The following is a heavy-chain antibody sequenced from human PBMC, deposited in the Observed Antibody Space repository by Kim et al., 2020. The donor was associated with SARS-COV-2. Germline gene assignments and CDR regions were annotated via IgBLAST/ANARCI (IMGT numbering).Heavy chain of an antibody. CDR2: ISSSGSTI. CDR1: GFTFSDYY. CDR3: ARENFGVYSSGWQAGYYYYYGMDV. J-gene: IGHJ6*02. Sequence: GGSLRLSCAASGFTFSDYYMSWIRQAPGKGLEWVSYISSSGSTIYYADSVKGRFTISRDNAKNSLYLQMNSLRAEDTAMYYCARENFGVYSSGWQAGYYYYYGMDVWGQGTTVTVSS. V-gene: IGHV3-11*01. D-gene: IGHD6-19*01.